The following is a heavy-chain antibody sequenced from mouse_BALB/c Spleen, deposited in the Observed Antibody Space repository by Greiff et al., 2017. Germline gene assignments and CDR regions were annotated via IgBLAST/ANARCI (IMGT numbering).Heavy chain of an antibody. D-gene: IGHD2-10*02. Sequence: EVQLQQFGAELVKPGASVKISCKASGYTFTDYNMYWVKQSHGKSLEWIGDFIPNYDSTSYNQKFKGKATLTVDKSSSTAYMELRSLTSEDTAVYYCARVEYGNFAWFAYWGQGTLVTVSA. J-gene: IGHJ3*01. CDR2: FIPNYDST. CDR1: GYTFTDYN. CDR3: ARVEYGNFAWFAY. V-gene: IGHV1-18*01.